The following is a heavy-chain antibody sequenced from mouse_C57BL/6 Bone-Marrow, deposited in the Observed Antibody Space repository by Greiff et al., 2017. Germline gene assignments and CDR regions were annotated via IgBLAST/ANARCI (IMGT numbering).Heavy chain of an antibody. V-gene: IGHV1-9*01. Sequence: QVQLQPSGAELMTPGASVKLSCKATGYTFTGYWIEWVKQRPGHGLEWIGEILPGSGSTNYNEKFKGKATFTADTSSNTAYMQLSSLTTENAAIYYCARTRGLYCWYFDVWGTGTTGTVSS. J-gene: IGHJ1*03. CDR2: ILPGSGST. D-gene: IGHD2-1*01. CDR1: GYTFTGYW. CDR3: ARTRGLYCWYFDV.